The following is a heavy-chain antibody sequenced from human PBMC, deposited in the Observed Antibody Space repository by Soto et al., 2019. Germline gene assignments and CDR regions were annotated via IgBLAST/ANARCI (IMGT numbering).Heavy chain of an antibody. CDR3: AREAQVVYFDT. CDR2: IYNSGNT. CDR1: GGSIIGFF. D-gene: IGHD1-1*01. V-gene: IGHV4-4*07. J-gene: IGHJ4*02. Sequence: QVELQESGPGLVKPSETLSLSCSVSGGSIIGFFWSWIRQTAGKGPEWIGRIYNSGNTNYNPSLKSRVSMSVDTSVNLFSLKLTSVTAAGTAVYFCAREAQVVYFDTWGLGALVTVSS.